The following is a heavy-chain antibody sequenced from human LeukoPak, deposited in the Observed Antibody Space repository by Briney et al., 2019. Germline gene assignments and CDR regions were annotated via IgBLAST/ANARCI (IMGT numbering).Heavy chain of an antibody. Sequence: PGGSLRLSCAASGFSFSSDELNWVRQAPGKGLEWVSYISTSGRTTYYADSVKGRFTISRDNAKNSLYLQMSSLRAEDTAVYYCARDRYSSGWSYYFDYWGQGTLVTVSS. CDR2: ISTSGRTT. D-gene: IGHD6-19*01. J-gene: IGHJ4*02. V-gene: IGHV3-48*03. CDR1: GFSFSSDE. CDR3: ARDRYSSGWSYYFDY.